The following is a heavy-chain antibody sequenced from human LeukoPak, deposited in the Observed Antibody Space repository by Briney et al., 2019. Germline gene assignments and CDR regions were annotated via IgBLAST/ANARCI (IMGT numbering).Heavy chain of an antibody. CDR2: IRSSGSAK. Sequence: GGSLRLSCAVSGVSISGYEMSWVRQAPGKGLEWFSCIRSSGSAKFYADSVKGRFTMSRDNAGNSVYLQMNSLRAEDTAVYYCARSLGGYDPGPFDYWGQGTLLTVSS. CDR3: ARSLGGYDPGPFDY. J-gene: IGHJ4*02. V-gene: IGHV3-48*03. CDR1: GVSISGYE. D-gene: IGHD5-12*01.